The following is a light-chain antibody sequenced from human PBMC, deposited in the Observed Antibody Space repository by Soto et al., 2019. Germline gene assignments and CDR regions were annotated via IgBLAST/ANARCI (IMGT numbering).Light chain of an antibody. CDR2: EVT. CDR3: SSYAGSNRVV. V-gene: IGLV2-8*01. J-gene: IGLJ3*02. Sequence: QSVLTQPPSASGSPGQSVTISCTGTSSDVGGYNYVSWYQQHPGKAPKLMIYEVTKRPSGVPDRFSGSKSGNTASLTVSGLQAEDEADYYCSSYAGSNRVVVGGGTKRTVL. CDR1: SSDVGGYNY.